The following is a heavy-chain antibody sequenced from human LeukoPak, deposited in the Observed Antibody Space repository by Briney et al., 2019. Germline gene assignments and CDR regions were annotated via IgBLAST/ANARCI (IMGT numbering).Heavy chain of an antibody. J-gene: IGHJ5*02. V-gene: IGHV7-4-1*02. D-gene: IGHD3-16*02. CDR3: ARAYQRLGGLSFPDQ. Sequence: EASVKVSCKASGYTFTSYYMHWVRQAPGQGLEWMGWINPNTGNPTYAQGFTGRFVFSLDTSVSTTYLQISSLKAEDTAVYYCARAYQRLGGLSFPDQWGQGTLVSVSS. CDR1: GYTFTSYY. CDR2: INPNTGNP.